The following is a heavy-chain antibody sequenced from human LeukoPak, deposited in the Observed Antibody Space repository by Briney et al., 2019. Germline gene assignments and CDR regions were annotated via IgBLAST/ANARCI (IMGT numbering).Heavy chain of an antibody. J-gene: IGHJ4*02. CDR3: ARVLGGYFDY. V-gene: IGHV3-21*01. CDR2: ISSSSSYI. Sequence: GGSLRLSCAASGFTFSSYSMNWVRQAPGTGLEWVSFISSSSSYIYYADSVKGRFTISRDNAKNSLYLQMNSLRAEDTAVYYCARVLGGYFDYWGQGTLVTVSS. CDR1: GFTFSSYS. D-gene: IGHD1-26*01.